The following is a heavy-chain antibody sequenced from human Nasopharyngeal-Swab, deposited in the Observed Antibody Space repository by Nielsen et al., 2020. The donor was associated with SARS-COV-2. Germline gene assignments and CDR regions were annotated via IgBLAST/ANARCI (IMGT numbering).Heavy chain of an antibody. CDR3: ARDRWSGGIVVVPAAKDV. CDR2: ISTSGNTV. Sequence: VRQAPGKGLEWLSYISTSGNTVYYADSVKGRFTISRDNAENSLYLQMNSLRDEDTAVYYCARDRWSGGIVVVPAAKDVWGKGTTVTVS. J-gene: IGHJ6*03. D-gene: IGHD2-2*01. V-gene: IGHV3-48*02.